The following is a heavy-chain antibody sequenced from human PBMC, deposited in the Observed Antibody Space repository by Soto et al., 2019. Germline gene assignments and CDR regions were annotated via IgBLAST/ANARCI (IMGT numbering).Heavy chain of an antibody. CDR1: GYTFSNYG. Sequence: QVQLVQSGGEVKRTGASVKVSCKTSGYTFSNYGITWVRQAPGQTLAWLGWIILYSHGTYYAQKFQGRVSRTTDTSTTVAFREQRSLRSADTGVYYWARVVAGAEAGFERCGQGGLVTVSS. CDR3: ARVVAGAEAGFER. J-gene: IGHJ5*02. D-gene: IGHD2-2*01. V-gene: IGHV1-18*01. CDR2: IILYSHGT.